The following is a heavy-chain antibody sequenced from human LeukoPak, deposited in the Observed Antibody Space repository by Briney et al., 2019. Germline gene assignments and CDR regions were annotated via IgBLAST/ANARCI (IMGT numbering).Heavy chain of an antibody. Sequence: SETLSLTCAVYGGSFSGYYWSWIRQHPGKGLEWIGYIYYSGSTYYNPSLKSRVTISVDTSKNQFSLKLSSVTAADTAVYYCASPYGGHDAFDIWGQGTMVTVSS. CDR3: ASPYGGHDAFDI. D-gene: IGHD3-16*01. CDR2: IYYSGST. V-gene: IGHV4-31*11. J-gene: IGHJ3*02. CDR1: GGSFSGYY.